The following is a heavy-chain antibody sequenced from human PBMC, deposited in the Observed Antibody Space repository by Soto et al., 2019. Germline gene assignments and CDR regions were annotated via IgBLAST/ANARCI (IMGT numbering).Heavy chain of an antibody. D-gene: IGHD3-3*01. CDR1: VHGFTIYW. V-gene: IGHV5-10-1*01. Sequence: GEALKISCKGSVHGFTIYWISCVRQMPGKGLEWMGRIDPSDSYTNYSPSFQGHVTISADKSINTAYLQWSSLKASDTAMYYCAKGWSGYYNGMDVWGQGNTVTVSS. J-gene: IGHJ6*02. CDR3: AKGWSGYYNGMDV. CDR2: IDPSDSYT.